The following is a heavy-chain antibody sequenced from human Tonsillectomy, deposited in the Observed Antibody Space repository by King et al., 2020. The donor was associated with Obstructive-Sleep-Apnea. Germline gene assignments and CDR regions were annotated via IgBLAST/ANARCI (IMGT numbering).Heavy chain of an antibody. V-gene: IGHV4-38-2*02. D-gene: IGHD3-9*01. J-gene: IGHJ4*02. CDR3: ARDPILSETTFDY. Sequence: VQLQESGPGLVKPSETLSLTCTVSGYSITSGYNWGWIRQPPGKGLEWIGSLRHSGSSHYNPSLKSRVTMSVDTSKNHFSLRLSSVTAADTAVYYCARDPILSETTFDYWGQGTLITVSS. CDR2: LRHSGSS. CDR1: GYSITSGYN.